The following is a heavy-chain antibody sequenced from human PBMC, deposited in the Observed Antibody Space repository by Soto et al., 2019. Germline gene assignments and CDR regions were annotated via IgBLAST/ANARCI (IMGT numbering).Heavy chain of an antibody. CDR1: GFTFSNFV. CDR2: ITSTGGDT. V-gene: IGHV3-23*01. J-gene: IGHJ6*02. CDR3: TKASSDRHHMDV. Sequence: GGSLRLSCATSGFTFSNFVMRWVRQTPGKGLEWVSTITSTGGDTYYTDSVKGRFTISRDNSKNTLYLQMSSLRAEDTALYYCTKASSDRHHMDVWGQGTTVTVSS.